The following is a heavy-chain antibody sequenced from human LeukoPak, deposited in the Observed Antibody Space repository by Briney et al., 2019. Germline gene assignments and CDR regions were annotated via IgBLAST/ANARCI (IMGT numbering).Heavy chain of an antibody. CDR1: GFTFSSYA. J-gene: IGHJ6*02. D-gene: IGHD3-10*01. Sequence: GGSLRLSCAASGFTFSSYAMHWVRQAPGKGLEWVAVISYDGSNKYYADSVKGRFTISRDNSKNTLYLQMNSLRAEDTAVYYCARSNTPVLLWFGEPPKGMDVWGQGTTVTVSS. V-gene: IGHV3-30-3*01. CDR3: ARSNTPVLLWFGEPPKGMDV. CDR2: ISYDGSNK.